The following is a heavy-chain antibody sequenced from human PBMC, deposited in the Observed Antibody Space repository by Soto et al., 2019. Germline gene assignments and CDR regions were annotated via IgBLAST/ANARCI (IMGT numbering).Heavy chain of an antibody. CDR3: ARVPLGQNWFDP. J-gene: IGHJ5*02. CDR1: GGTFSSYA. D-gene: IGHD3-16*01. CDR2: IIPIFGTA. V-gene: IGHV1-69*13. Sequence: SVKVSCKASGGTFSSYAISWVRQAPGQGLEWMGGIIPIFGTANYAQKFQGRVTITADESTSTAYMELSSLRSEDTAVYYCARVPLGQNWFDPWGQGTLVTVSS.